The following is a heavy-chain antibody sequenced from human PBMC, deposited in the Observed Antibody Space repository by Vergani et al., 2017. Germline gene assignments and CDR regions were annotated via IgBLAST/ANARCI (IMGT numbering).Heavy chain of an antibody. Sequence: EVQLVESGGGLVQPGGSLRLSCAASGFTFSSYSMNWVRQAPGKGLEWVSYISSSSSTIYYADSVKGRFTISRDNAKNSLYLQMNSLRAEDTAVYYCAREGVIVKSYYYYMDVWGKGTTVTVSS. CDR3: AREGVIVKSYYYYMDV. CDR1: GFTFSSYS. D-gene: IGHD3-16*02. CDR2: ISSSSSTI. J-gene: IGHJ6*03. V-gene: IGHV3-48*01.